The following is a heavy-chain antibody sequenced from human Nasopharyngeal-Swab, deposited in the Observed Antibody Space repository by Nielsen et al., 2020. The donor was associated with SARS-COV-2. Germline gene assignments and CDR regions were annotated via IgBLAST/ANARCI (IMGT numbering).Heavy chain of an antibody. D-gene: IGHD3-16*01. CDR1: RFTFSRWP. CDR2: ISSDGSDK. CDR3: ARDEGAHNS. Sequence: GGSLRLSCVASRFTFSRWPMHWVRQAPGKGLEWVTVISSDGSDKQYVDSVKGRFTISKDNSKNTLYLQMKSLRAEDTAVYYCARDEGAHNSWGQGTLVTVSS. V-gene: IGHV3-30*03. J-gene: IGHJ4*02.